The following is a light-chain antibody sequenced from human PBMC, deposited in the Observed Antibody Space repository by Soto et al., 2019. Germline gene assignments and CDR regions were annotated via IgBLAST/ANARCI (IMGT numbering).Light chain of an antibody. CDR3: SSYTSSATFV. V-gene: IGLV2-18*02. CDR2: EVT. J-gene: IGLJ1*01. Sequence: QSALTQPPSVSGSPGQSVTISCTGTSSDVGDYKRVSWYQQSPGTAPQVIIYEVTNRPSGVPDRFSGSKSGNTASLTISGXXXXXXADYYCSSYTSSATFVFGTGTKLTVL. CDR1: SSDVGDYKR.